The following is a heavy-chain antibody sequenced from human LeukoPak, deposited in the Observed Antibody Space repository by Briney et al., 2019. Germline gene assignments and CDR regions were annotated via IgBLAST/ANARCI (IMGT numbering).Heavy chain of an antibody. Sequence: PSETLSHTCTVPGGSISSNSYYWGWIRQPPGKGLEWIGSIYYSGSTYYNPSLKSRVTISVDTSKNQFSLKLSSVTAADTAVYYCASGYNGLDFWGQGTLVTVSS. CDR1: GGSISSNSYY. D-gene: IGHD5-12*01. J-gene: IGHJ4*02. CDR3: ASGYNGLDF. CDR2: IYYSGST. V-gene: IGHV4-39*01.